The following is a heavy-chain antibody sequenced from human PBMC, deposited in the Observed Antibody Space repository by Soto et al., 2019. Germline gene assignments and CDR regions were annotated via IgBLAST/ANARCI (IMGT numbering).Heavy chain of an antibody. CDR2: IRYDGSNE. J-gene: IGHJ4*02. CDR1: GGNCNDVG. V-gene: IGHV3-30*02. Sequence: GGSLRLCWVTSGGNCNDVGVHWVRQAPGKGLEWVAIIRYDGSNENYADSVKGRFTISRDNSKNTLYLQMNSLRADDTAVYYCVRDGVGATAFFGFLDYWGQGTLVTVSS. D-gene: IGHD1-26*01. CDR3: VRDGVGATAFFGFLDY.